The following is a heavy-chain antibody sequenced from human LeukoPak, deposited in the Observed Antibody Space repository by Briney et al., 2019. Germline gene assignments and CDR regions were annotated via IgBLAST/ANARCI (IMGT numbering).Heavy chain of an antibody. V-gene: IGHV3-7*01. CDR2: IKQDGSEK. J-gene: IGHJ2*01. Sequence: TGGSLRLSCAAPGFTFSSYWMSWVRQAPGKGLAWVANIKQDGSEKYYVDSVKGRFTISRDNAKNSLYLQMNSLRGEDTAVYYCANYDDSGRNHWYFDLWGRGTLVTVSS. CDR3: ANYDDSGRNHWYFDL. CDR1: GFTFSSYW. D-gene: IGHD3-22*01.